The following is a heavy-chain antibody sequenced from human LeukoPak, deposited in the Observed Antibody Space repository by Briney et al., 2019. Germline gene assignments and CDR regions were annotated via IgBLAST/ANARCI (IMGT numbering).Heavy chain of an antibody. Sequence: TSETLSLTCAVYGGSFSGYYWSWIRQPPGKGLEWIGEINHSGSTNYNPSLKSRVTISVDTSKNQFSLKLSSVTAADTAVYYCARDRGYYIDYWGQGTLVTVSS. V-gene: IGHV4-34*01. J-gene: IGHJ4*02. CDR2: INHSGST. CDR1: GGSFSGYY. D-gene: IGHD3-22*01. CDR3: ARDRGYYIDY.